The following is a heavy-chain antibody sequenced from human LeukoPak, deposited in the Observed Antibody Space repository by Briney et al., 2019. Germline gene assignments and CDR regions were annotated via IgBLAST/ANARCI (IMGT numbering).Heavy chain of an antibody. J-gene: IGHJ6*02. V-gene: IGHV3-66*01. CDR2: IRSDTGT. CDR3: ARESNWRLHYYGIDV. CDR1: GLSVSHNY. D-gene: IGHD1-1*01. Sequence: GGSLRLSCAASGLSVSHNYMTWVRQAPGKGLQWVSMIRSDTGTDYADSVKGRFTNSRDSSNNTLFLQMNSLRAEDTAVYYCARESNWRLHYYGIDVWGLGTTVTVSS.